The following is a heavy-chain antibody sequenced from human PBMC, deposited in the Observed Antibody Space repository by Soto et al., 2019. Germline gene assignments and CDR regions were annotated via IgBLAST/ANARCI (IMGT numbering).Heavy chain of an antibody. CDR2: ISGSGGST. J-gene: IGHJ5*02. Sequence: EVQLLESGGGLVQPGGSLRLSCAASGFTFSSYAMSWVRQAPGKGLEWVSAISGSGGSTYYADSVKGRFTISRDNSKYTLYLQMNSLRAEDTAVYYCAKGGRNYYGSGSTNWFDPWGQGTLVTVSS. D-gene: IGHD3-10*01. V-gene: IGHV3-23*01. CDR3: AKGGRNYYGSGSTNWFDP. CDR1: GFTFSSYA.